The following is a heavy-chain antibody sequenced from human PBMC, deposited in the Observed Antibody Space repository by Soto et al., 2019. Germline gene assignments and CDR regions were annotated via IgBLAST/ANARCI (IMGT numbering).Heavy chain of an antibody. CDR1: GGSISSYY. CDR2: IYYSGST. CDR3: ARATGFGRRLDY. J-gene: IGHJ4*02. V-gene: IGHV4-59*01. D-gene: IGHD1-1*01. Sequence: PSGTLSLTCTFSGGSISSYYWSWIRQPPGKGLEWIGYIYYSGSTNYNPSLKNRVTISVDTSKNQFSLKLSSVTAADTAVYYCARATGFGRRLDYWGQGTLVTVSS.